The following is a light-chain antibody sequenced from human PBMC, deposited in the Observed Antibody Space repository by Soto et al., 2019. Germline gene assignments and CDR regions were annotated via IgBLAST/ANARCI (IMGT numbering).Light chain of an antibody. CDR2: GAS. Sequence: EVVLTQSPATLSLSPGERATLSCRASENVRTFVDWYQQKPGQAPRLLIYGASNRATGIPARFSGSGSGTDFTPTISTLELEDFAVFYCQQPSRGPPWTLGQGT. J-gene: IGKJ2*02. CDR3: QQPSRGPPWT. CDR1: ENVRTF. V-gene: IGKV3-11*01.